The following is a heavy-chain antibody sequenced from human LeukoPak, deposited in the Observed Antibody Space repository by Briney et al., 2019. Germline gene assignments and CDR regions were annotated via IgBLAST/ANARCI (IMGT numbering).Heavy chain of an antibody. D-gene: IGHD3-10*01. CDR2: IYYSGST. V-gene: IGHV4-31*03. CDR1: GGSIGSGGYY. CDR3: ARDRGDLVVRGVIIEMGYFDY. Sequence: SQTLSLTCTVSGGSIGSGGYYWSWIRQHPGKGLEWIGYIYYSGSTYYNPSLKSRVTISVDTSKNQFSLKLSSVTAADTAVYYCARDRGDLVVRGVIIEMGYFDYWGQGTLVTVSS. J-gene: IGHJ4*02.